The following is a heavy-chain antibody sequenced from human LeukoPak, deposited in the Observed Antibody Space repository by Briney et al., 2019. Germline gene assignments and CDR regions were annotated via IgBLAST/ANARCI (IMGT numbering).Heavy chain of an antibody. CDR1: GFTFSSYA. CDR2: ISYDGSNK. CDR3: ARDPGDAFDI. V-gene: IGHV3-30-3*01. J-gene: IGHJ3*02. Sequence: GGSLRLSCAASGFTFSSYAMHWVRQAPGKGLEWVAVISYDGSNKYYADSVKGRFTISRDNSKSTLYLQMNSLRAEDTAVYYCARDPGDAFDIWGQGTMVTVSS.